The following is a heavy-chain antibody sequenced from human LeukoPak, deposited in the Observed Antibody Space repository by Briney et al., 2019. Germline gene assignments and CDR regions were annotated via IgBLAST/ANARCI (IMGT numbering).Heavy chain of an antibody. D-gene: IGHD1-26*01. J-gene: IGHJ5*02. CDR1: GFTFSRYW. V-gene: IGHV3-48*01. Sequence: PGGSLRLSCAASGFTFSRYWMHWVRQAPGKGLEWVSYISSSSSTIYYADSVKGRFTISRDNAKNSLYLQMNSLRAEDTAVYYCARGGFDPWGQGTLVTVSS. CDR3: ARGGFDP. CDR2: ISSSSSTI.